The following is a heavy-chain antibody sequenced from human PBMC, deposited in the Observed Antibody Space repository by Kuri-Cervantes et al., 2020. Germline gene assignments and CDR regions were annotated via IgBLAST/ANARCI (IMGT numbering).Heavy chain of an antibody. J-gene: IGHJ4*02. CDR2: INSGSSYL. D-gene: IGHD3-22*01. Sequence: GGSLRLSCVASGFTFSRYAMRWVRQAPGKGLEWVSSINSGSSYLYYADSVKGRFTISRDNAKNSLYLQMNSLRAEDTAVYYCARGQSDFHDSSGYYPTHYDSWGQGTLVTVSS. CDR1: GFTFSRYA. V-gene: IGHV3-21*03. CDR3: ARGQSDFHDSSGYYPTHYDS.